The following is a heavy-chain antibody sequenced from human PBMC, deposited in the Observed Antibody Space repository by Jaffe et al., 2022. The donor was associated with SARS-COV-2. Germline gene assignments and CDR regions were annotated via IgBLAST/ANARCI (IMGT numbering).Heavy chain of an antibody. CDR2: IFTSGST. CDR1: GFTVSSNY. CDR3: ARSRDRLYGMDV. J-gene: IGHJ6*02. V-gene: IGHV3-66*02. Sequence: EVQLVESGGGLVQPGGSLRLSCAASGFTVSSNYMNWVRQAPGKGLEWVSIIFTSGSTYYVDSVKGRFTISRDNSKNTLYLQMNSLRSEDTAVYYCARSRDRLYGMDVWGRGTTVTVSS.